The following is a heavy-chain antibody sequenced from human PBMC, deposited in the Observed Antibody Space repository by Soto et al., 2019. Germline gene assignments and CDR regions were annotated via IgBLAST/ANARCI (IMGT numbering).Heavy chain of an antibody. CDR2: IIPLFGTA. CDR3: ACISGGYSYAFTGDYGMDV. V-gene: IGHV1-69*01. CDR1: GGTFSSFA. Sequence: QVQLVQSGAEVKKPGSSVKVSCKASGGTFSSFAISWVRQAPGQGLEWMGGIIPLFGTANNAQKFQGRVTITADDSTSTAYMELSGLRSEDTAVYYCACISGGYSYAFTGDYGMDVWGQGTTVTVSS. D-gene: IGHD5-18*01. J-gene: IGHJ6*02.